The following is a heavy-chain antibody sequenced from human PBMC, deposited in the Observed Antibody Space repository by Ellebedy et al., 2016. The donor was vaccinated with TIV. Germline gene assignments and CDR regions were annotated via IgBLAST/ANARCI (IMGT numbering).Heavy chain of an antibody. CDR3: ARDMNAITMFRGVISH. Sequence: AASVKVSCKASGYTFTAYYMHWVRQAPGQGLEWMGWINPNSGGTNYAQKLQGRVTMTSDTSISTASMELSSLRSDNTAVYYCARDMNAITMFRGVISHWGQGTLVTVSS. D-gene: IGHD3-10*01. CDR1: GYTFTAYY. CDR2: INPNSGGT. V-gene: IGHV1-2*02. J-gene: IGHJ4*02.